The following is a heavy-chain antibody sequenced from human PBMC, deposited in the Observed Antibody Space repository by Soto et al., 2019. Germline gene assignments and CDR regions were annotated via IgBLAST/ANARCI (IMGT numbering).Heavy chain of an antibody. V-gene: IGHV3-23*01. D-gene: IGHD2-21*02. Sequence: GGSLRLSCAASGFTISSYTMTWVRQASGKGLGWVSAITGSGTNTYYADSVKGRFTISTDKSTNTLYLQMSSLRAEDTAIYYCAKDDPGDFYSYYGLDVWGQGTTVTVSS. CDR3: AKDDPGDFYSYYGLDV. CDR1: GFTISSYT. J-gene: IGHJ6*02. CDR2: ITGSGTNT.